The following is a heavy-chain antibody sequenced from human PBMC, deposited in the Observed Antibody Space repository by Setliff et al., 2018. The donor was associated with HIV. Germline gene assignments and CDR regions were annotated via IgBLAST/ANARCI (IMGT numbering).Heavy chain of an antibody. CDR2: IIPLYGTS. CDR1: GDTLSNYA. CDR3: ASASGYCRSGVCCIGVHKTPDKYYCDS. Sequence: SVKVSCKASGDTLSNYAIYWVRQAPGQGLEWMGGIIPLYGTSKYAQQFQGRVAITTDELMTTAYMELTSLRSEDTAVYFCASASGYCRSGVCCIGVHKTPDKYYCDSWGQGTLVTVSS. J-gene: IGHJ4*02. V-gene: IGHV1-69*05. D-gene: IGHD2-8*01.